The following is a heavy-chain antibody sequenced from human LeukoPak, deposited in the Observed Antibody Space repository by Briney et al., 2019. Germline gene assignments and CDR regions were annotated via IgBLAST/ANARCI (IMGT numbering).Heavy chain of an antibody. J-gene: IGHJ4*02. D-gene: IGHD4-17*01. Sequence: SVKVSCKASGGTFSSYAISWVRQAPGQGLEWMGRIIPIFGTANYAQKFQGRVTIITDESTSTAYMELSSLRSEDTAVYYCARERDYGDPRDCGQGTLVTVSS. CDR3: ARERDYGDPRD. CDR1: GGTFSSYA. CDR2: IIPIFGTA. V-gene: IGHV1-69*05.